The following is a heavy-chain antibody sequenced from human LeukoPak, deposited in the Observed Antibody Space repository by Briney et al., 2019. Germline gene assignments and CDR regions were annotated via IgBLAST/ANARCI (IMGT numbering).Heavy chain of an antibody. CDR3: ARGGKLEPTAMAT. Sequence: GGSLRLSCAASGFTFSSYWMSWVRQAPGKGLEWVANIKQDGSEQFYVDSVKGRFTISRDNAKNSLYLQINSLRVEDTAIYYCARGGKLEPTAMATWGQGSLVVVSS. V-gene: IGHV3-7*01. J-gene: IGHJ5*02. CDR2: IKQDGSEQ. CDR1: GFTFSSYW. D-gene: IGHD5-18*01.